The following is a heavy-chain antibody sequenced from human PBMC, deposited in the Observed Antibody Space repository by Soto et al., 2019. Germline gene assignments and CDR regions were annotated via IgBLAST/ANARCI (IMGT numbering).Heavy chain of an antibody. V-gene: IGHV4-38-2*01. J-gene: IGHJ4*02. CDR2: IYHSGST. Sequence: SETLSLTCDVSGCSISSGYFWGWIRQPPGKGLEWIGSIYHSGSTKYNPSLKSRVNMSVDTSKNQFSLKLSSVTAADTAVYYCARGGTWQYWGQGTQVTSPQ. CDR1: GCSISSGYF. CDR3: ARGGTWQY. D-gene: IGHD1-1*01.